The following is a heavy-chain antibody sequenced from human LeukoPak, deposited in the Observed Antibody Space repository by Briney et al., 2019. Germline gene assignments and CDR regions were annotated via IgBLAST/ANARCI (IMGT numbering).Heavy chain of an antibody. CDR2: INPNSGGT. CDR3: ARDRGNYDILTGLDY. J-gene: IGHJ4*02. V-gene: IGHV1-2*02. Sequence: ASVKVSCKASGYTFTGYYMHWVRQAPGQGLEWMGWINPNSGGTNYAQKFQGRVTMTRDTSISTAYMELSRLRSDDTAVYYCARDRGNYDILTGLDYWGQGTLVTVSS. D-gene: IGHD3-9*01. CDR1: GYTFTGYY.